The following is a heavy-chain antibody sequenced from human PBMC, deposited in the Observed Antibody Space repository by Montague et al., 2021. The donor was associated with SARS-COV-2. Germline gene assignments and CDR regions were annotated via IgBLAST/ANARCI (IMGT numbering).Heavy chain of an antibody. D-gene: IGHD6-25*01. Sequence: SLRLSCAASGFTFSNYAMSWVRQAPGKGLECVSTISTTGVNIHSADSVKGRFTISRDNSKRTLYLQMNSLRAEDTAVYYCAKVSKVMQRRGWADGFDMWGQGTMVTVSS. CDR1: GFTFSNYA. V-gene: IGHV3-23*01. CDR2: ISTTGVNI. J-gene: IGHJ3*02. CDR3: AKVSKVMQRRGWADGFDM.